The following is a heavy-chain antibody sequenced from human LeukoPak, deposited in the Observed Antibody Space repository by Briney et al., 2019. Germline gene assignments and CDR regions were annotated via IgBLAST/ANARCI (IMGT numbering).Heavy chain of an antibody. Sequence: PGESLKISCKGSGYSFTSYWIGWVRQMPGKGLEWMGIIYPGDSDTRYSPSFQGQVTISADKSVSTAYLQWSSLKASDTAMYYCARLGGATVPAAPYDAFDIWGQGTMVTVSS. CDR2: IYPGDSDT. CDR3: ARLGGATVPAAPYDAFDI. V-gene: IGHV5-51*01. CDR1: GYSFTSYW. D-gene: IGHD2-2*01. J-gene: IGHJ3*02.